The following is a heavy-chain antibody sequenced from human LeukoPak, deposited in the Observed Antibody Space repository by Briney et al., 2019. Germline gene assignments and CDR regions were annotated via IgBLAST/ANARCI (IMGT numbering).Heavy chain of an antibody. Sequence: PAETLSLPCTVSSGSINTSNYYWGWVPQPTGKALEWIGNIFYSRSTYYSPSLKSQVPIPLHTSSNQFSLKLNCVTAADTAVYYCEKANGYGLIDIWGQGTMVTVSS. CDR1: SGSINTSNYY. D-gene: IGHD3-22*01. CDR3: EKANGYGLIDI. V-gene: IGHV4-39*07. J-gene: IGHJ3*02. CDR2: IFYSRST.